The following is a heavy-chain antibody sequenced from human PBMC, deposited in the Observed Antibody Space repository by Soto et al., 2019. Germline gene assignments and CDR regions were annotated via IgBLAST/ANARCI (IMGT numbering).Heavy chain of an antibody. CDR3: ASPKFGGGTSEGFGP. V-gene: IGHV3-48*01. CDR1: GFTFSNYH. D-gene: IGHD3-16*01. CDR2: ISSGSTTI. Sequence: EVQLVESGGGLVQPGGSLRLSCAASGFTFSNYHMNWVRQAPGKGLEWISYISSGSTTIYYADSVKGRFTISRDNAKNSLYLQMNSLMVEDTAVYFCASPKFGGGTSEGFGPWGQGTLVTVSP. J-gene: IGHJ5*02.